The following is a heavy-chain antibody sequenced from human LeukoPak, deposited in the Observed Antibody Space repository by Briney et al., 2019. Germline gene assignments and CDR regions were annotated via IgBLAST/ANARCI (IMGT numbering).Heavy chain of an antibody. CDR3: ARDRSSSYTRDWFDP. V-gene: IGHV4-4*07. Sequence: PSETLSLTCTVSGGSINGYYWSWIRQPAGKGLEWIGRIYNSESINYNPSLKSRVTMSIDTSKNQFSLKLNSVTAADTAVYYSARDRSSSYTRDWFDPWGQGALVTVSS. D-gene: IGHD6-13*01. CDR2: IYNSESI. CDR1: GGSINGYY. J-gene: IGHJ5*02.